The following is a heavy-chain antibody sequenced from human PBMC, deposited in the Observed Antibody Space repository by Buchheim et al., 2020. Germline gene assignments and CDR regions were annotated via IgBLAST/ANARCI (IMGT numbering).Heavy chain of an antibody. CDR1: GGSFSGYY. J-gene: IGHJ5*02. CDR3: ARGFSGYCTNGVCNWFDP. V-gene: IGHV4-34*01. D-gene: IGHD2-8*01. CDR2: INHSGST. Sequence: QVQLQQWGAGLLKPSETLSLTCAVYGGSFSGYYWSWIRQPPGKGLEWIGEINHSGSTNYNLSLKSRVTISVDTSKNQFSLKLSSVTAADTAVYYCARGFSGYCTNGVCNWFDPWGQGTL.